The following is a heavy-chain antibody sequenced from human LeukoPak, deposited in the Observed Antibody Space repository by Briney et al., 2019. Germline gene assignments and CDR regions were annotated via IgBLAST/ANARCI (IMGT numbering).Heavy chain of an antibody. CDR2: IYYSGST. Sequence: SETLSLTCTVSGGSVSSGSYYWSWLRQPPGTGLEWIGYIYYSGSTNYNPSLKSRVTISVDTSKNQFSLKLSSVTASDTAVYYCASGRRRYDFWSGYYTLVSGRVSPDGMDVWGQGTTVTVSS. D-gene: IGHD3-3*01. CDR1: GGSVSSGSYY. V-gene: IGHV4-61*01. CDR3: ASGRRRYDFWSGYYTLVSGRVSPDGMDV. J-gene: IGHJ6*02.